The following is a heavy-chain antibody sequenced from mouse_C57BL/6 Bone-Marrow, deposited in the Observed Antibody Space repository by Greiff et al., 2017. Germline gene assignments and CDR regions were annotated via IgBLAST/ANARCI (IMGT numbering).Heavy chain of an antibody. J-gene: IGHJ4*01. V-gene: IGHV1-5*01. CDR3: TRLGLYYAMDY. Sequence: EVQLQQSGTVLARPGASVKMSCKTSGYTFTSSWMHWVKQRPGPGLEWIGAIYPGNSDTSYNQKLKGKSKLTAVTSASTAYMELCSLSNEVSAVYYCTRLGLYYAMDYWGQGTSVTVSS. D-gene: IGHD4-1*01. CDR1: GYTFTSSW. CDR2: IYPGNSDT.